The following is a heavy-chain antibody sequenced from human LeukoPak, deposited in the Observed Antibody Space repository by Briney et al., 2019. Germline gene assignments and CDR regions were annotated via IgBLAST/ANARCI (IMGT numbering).Heavy chain of an antibody. CDR1: GGSISSYY. CDR2: IYYSGTT. D-gene: IGHD2-21*01. V-gene: IGHV4-59*01. CDR3: ARGGCGGDCYYYYMDV. Sequence: PSETLSLTCTVSGGSISSYYWSWIRQAPGKGLEWIGYIYYSGTTNYNPSLKSRVTMSVDTSKNQFSLKLTSVTAADTAVYYCARGGCGGDCYYYYMDVWGKGTTVTVSS. J-gene: IGHJ6*03.